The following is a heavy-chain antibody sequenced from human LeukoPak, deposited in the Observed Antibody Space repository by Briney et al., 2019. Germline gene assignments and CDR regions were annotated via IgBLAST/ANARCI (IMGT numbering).Heavy chain of an antibody. CDR3: ARDRGDILTGHYYYYYGMDV. CDR2: IKQDGSEK. V-gene: IGHV3-7*01. J-gene: IGHJ6*02. Sequence: GGSLRLSCTASGFTFSSYWMSWVRQAPGKGLEWVANIKQDGSEKYYVDSVKGRFTISRDNAKNSLYLQMNSLRAEDTAVYYCARDRGDILTGHYYYYYGMDVWGQGTTVTVSS. D-gene: IGHD3-9*01. CDR1: GFTFSSYW.